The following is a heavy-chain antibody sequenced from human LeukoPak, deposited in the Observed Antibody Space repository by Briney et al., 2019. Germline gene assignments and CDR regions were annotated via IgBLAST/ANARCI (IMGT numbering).Heavy chain of an antibody. Sequence: PSETLSLTCTVSGGSISSSSYYWGWIRQPPGKGLEWIGSIYYSGSTYYNPSLKSRVTISVDTSKNQFSLKLSSVTAADTAVYYCARRDYSNYPHDYWGQGTLVTVSS. CDR1: GGSISSSSYY. CDR2: IYYSGST. D-gene: IGHD4-11*01. V-gene: IGHV4-39*01. CDR3: ARRDYSNYPHDY. J-gene: IGHJ4*02.